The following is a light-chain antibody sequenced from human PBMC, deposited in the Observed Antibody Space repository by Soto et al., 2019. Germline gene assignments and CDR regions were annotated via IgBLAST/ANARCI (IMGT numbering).Light chain of an antibody. J-gene: IGKJ2*01. Sequence: DIQMTQSPSSLSASVGDRVTITCRASQSISSYLNWYQQKPGKAPKLLIYAASNRAPGIPDRFSGSGSGTDFTLTISRLEPEDFAVYYCQQFGSSPLFGQGTKLEIK. V-gene: IGKV1-39*01. CDR3: QQFGSSPL. CDR1: QSISSY. CDR2: AAS.